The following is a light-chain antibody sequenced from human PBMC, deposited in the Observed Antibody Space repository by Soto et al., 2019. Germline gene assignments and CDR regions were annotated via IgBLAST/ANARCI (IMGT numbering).Light chain of an antibody. Sequence: QSALTQPPSASGSPGQSVTISCIGTASDIGRYNYVSWYQHHPGKAPKLMIYEVNKRPSGVPDRFSGSKSGNTASLTVSGLQAEDEADYYCSSYAGSSNVFGTGTKVTVL. CDR1: ASDIGRYNY. CDR3: SSYAGSSNV. V-gene: IGLV2-8*01. J-gene: IGLJ1*01. CDR2: EVN.